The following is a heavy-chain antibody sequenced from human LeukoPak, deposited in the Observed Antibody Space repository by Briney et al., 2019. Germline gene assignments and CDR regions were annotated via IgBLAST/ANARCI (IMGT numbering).Heavy chain of an antibody. V-gene: IGHV3-23*01. CDR3: AKIHYGSGSLFDY. Sequence: GGSLRLSCAASGFTFSSYAMSWVRQAPGKGLEWVSAISGSGGSTYYADSVKGRFTISRDNSKNPLYLQMNSLRAEDTAVYYCAKIHYGSGSLFDYWGQGTLVTVSS. J-gene: IGHJ4*02. CDR1: GFTFSSYA. CDR2: ISGSGGST. D-gene: IGHD3-10*01.